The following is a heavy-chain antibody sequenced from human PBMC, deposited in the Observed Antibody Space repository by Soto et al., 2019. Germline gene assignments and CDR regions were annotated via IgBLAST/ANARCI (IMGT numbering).Heavy chain of an antibody. Sequence: PGGSLRLSCVASGFVFPNYAMTWVRWPPGKGLEWVSGISGSGGSTYDADSMKGRFTISRDNSKSTLYLQMNSLRAEDTAVYYCAKGPKYYYDSNGNYFDTWGQGVLVTVSS. J-gene: IGHJ4*02. CDR2: ISGSGGST. CDR1: GFVFPNYA. V-gene: IGHV3-23*01. CDR3: AKGPKYYYDSNGNYFDT. D-gene: IGHD3-22*01.